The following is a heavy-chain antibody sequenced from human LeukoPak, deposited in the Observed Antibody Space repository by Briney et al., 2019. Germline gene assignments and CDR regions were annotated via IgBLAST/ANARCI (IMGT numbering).Heavy chain of an antibody. CDR3: VSGSLQSGYNFDY. V-gene: IGHV3-74*01. Sequence: GGSLRLSCAASGFVFSNYWMYWVRQAPGRGLVWVSRINPDGSSIGYADSVKGRFTISRDNAKNTLYLQMNSLRAEDTAVYYCVSGSLQSGYNFDYWGQGALVTVSS. J-gene: IGHJ4*02. CDR2: INPDGSSI. D-gene: IGHD3-3*01. CDR1: GFVFSNYW.